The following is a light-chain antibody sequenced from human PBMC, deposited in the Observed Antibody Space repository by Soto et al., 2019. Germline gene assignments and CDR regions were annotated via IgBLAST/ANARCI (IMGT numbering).Light chain of an antibody. Sequence: DIVMTQSPLSLPVTPGEPASISCRSSQSLLHSNGYNYLDWYLQKPGQSRQLLIYLGSNRASGVPDRCSGSGAGTDCTLKISIVETEDVGVYYCMQALQTPPHTFGQGTTLEIK. CDR2: LGS. CDR3: MQALQTPPHT. CDR1: QSLLHSNGYNY. J-gene: IGKJ2*01. V-gene: IGKV2-28*01.